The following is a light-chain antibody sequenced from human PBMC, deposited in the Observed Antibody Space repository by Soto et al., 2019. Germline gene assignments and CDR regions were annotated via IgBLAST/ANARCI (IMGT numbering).Light chain of an antibody. Sequence: QSVLTQPPSVSGAPGQSVTISCTGSGSNIGTYEVHWYQQLPGVAPKLLTQHNFNRPSGVPDRFSASKSGTSASLAITGLLPEDEADYYCQSYDTFLSAVVFGGGTKLTVL. V-gene: IGLV1-40*01. J-gene: IGLJ2*01. CDR1: GSNIGTYE. CDR3: QSYDTFLSAVV. CDR2: HNF.